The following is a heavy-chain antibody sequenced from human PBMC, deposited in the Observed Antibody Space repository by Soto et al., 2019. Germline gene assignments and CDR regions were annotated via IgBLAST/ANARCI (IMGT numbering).Heavy chain of an antibody. CDR2: INTDGSST. CDR3: ARSTGGYYID. D-gene: IGHD3-9*01. Sequence: EVQLVESGGGLVQPGGSLRLSCADSGFSFSSYWMHWVRQGPGKGLAWVSRINTDGSSTNYADSVQGRFTISRDNAKNTVYLQMNSLRAEDTAVYYCARSTGGYYIDWGQGTMVTVSS. CDR1: GFSFSSYW. V-gene: IGHV3-74*01. J-gene: IGHJ3*01.